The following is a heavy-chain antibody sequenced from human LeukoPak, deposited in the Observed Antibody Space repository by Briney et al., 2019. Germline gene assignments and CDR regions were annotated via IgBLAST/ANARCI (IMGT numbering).Heavy chain of an antibody. J-gene: IGHJ2*01. D-gene: IGHD6-19*01. CDR3: AKARGSGYYSSFDL. CDR1: GFTFSSYS. CDR2: ISGSGFTM. Sequence: GGSLRLSCVASGFTFSSYSMNWVRQAPGKGLEWVSYISGSGFTMYYADSVKGRFTISRDNSKNTLFLQMNSLRAEDTAVYYCAKARGSGYYSSFDLWGRGTLVTVSS. V-gene: IGHV3-48*01.